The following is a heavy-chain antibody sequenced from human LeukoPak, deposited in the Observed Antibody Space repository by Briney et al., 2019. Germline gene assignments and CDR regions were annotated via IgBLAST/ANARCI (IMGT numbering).Heavy chain of an antibody. J-gene: IGHJ4*02. CDR2: INSDGSTT. CDR1: GFAFSNYW. Sequence: GGSLRLSCAASGFAFSNYWMHWVRQAPGEGLVWVSRINSDGSTTSYADSVKGRFSISRDNAENTLFLQMNSLRAEDTAVYFCARIGYRSSSFDYWGRGTLVTVSS. D-gene: IGHD6-13*01. V-gene: IGHV3-74*01. CDR3: ARIGYRSSSFDY.